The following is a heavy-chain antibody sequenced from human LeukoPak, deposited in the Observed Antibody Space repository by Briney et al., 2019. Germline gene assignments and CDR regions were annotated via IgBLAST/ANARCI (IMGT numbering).Heavy chain of an antibody. V-gene: IGHV4-4*07. CDR1: GGSISSYY. D-gene: IGHD2-15*01. J-gene: IGHJ4*02. CDR2: IYTSGST. CDR3: ARDGGPYCSGGSCYFPFDY. Sequence: SETLSLTCTVSGGSISSYYWSWIRQPAGKGLERIGRIYTSGSTNYNPSLKSRVTMSVDTSKNQFSLKLSSVTAADTAVYYCARDGGPYCSGGSCYFPFDYWGQGTLVTVSS.